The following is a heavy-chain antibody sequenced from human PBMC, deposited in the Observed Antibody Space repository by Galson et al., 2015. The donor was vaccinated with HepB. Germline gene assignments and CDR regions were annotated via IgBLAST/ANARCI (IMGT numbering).Heavy chain of an antibody. CDR2: ISYDGSNK. V-gene: IGHV3-30*14. D-gene: IGHD6-19*01. J-gene: IGHJ4*02. CDR1: FSSYA. CDR3: ARASRSGSGWYGREYYFDY. Sequence: FSSYAMHWVRQAPGKGLEWVAVISYDGSNKYYADSVKGRFTISRENAKNSLYLQMNSLRAGDTAVYYCARASRSGSGWYGREYYFDYWGQGTLVTVSS.